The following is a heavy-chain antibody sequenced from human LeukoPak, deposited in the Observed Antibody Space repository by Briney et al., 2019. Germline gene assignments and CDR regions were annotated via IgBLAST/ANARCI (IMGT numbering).Heavy chain of an antibody. D-gene: IGHD3-10*01. CDR1: GYTFTSYD. CDR3: ARTTGPGVRGAIDY. Sequence: ASVKVSCKASGYTFTSYDINWVRQATGQGLEWMGWINPNSGGTNYAQKFQGRVTMTRDTSISTAYMELSRLRSDDAAVYYCARTTGPGVRGAIDYWGQGTMVTVSS. V-gene: IGHV1-2*02. J-gene: IGHJ4*03. CDR2: INPNSGGT.